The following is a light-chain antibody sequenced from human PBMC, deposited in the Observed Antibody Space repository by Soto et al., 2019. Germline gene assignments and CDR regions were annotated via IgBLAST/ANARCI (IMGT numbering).Light chain of an antibody. Sequence: QAVVTQEPSLTVSPGGTVTLTCGSSTGAVTSNHHPYWFHQNAGQAPRTLIYDTSNKHSWTPARFSGSLLGDKAALTLSGAQPEDEAQYYCLLSYNAARVFGGGTQLTVL. J-gene: IGLJ2*01. CDR2: DTS. CDR1: TGAVTSNHH. V-gene: IGLV7-46*01. CDR3: LLSYNAARV.